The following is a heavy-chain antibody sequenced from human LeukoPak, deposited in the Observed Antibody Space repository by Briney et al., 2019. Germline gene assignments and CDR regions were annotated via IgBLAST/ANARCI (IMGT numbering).Heavy chain of an antibody. J-gene: IGHJ4*02. D-gene: IGHD6-19*01. CDR3: ARVSLSSGWLD. CDR2: IYYSGST. Sequence: SETLSLTCTVSGGSISSYYWSWIRQPPGKGLEWIGYIYYSGSTNYNPSLKRRVTISVDTSKNQFSLKLSSVTAADTAVYYCARVSLSSGWLDWGQGTLVTVSS. V-gene: IGHV4-59*01. CDR1: GGSISSYY.